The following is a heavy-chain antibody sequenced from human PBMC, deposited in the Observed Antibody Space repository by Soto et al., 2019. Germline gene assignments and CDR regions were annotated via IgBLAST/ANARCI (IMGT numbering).Heavy chain of an antibody. CDR1: GGSISSSSYY. J-gene: IGHJ6*02. D-gene: IGHD4-4*01. V-gene: IGHV4-39*01. CDR3: ASGQTSFTVTTFFPHGDYGMDV. Sequence: SETLSLTCTVSGGSISSSSYYWGWIRQPPGKGLEWIGSIYYSGSTYYNPSLKSRVTISVDTSKNQFSLKLGSVTAADTAVYYCASGQTSFTVTTFFPHGDYGMDVWGQGTTVTVSS. CDR2: IYYSGST.